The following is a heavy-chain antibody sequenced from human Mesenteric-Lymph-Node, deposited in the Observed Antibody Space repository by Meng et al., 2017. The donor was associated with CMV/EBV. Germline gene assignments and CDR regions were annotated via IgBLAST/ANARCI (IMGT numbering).Heavy chain of an antibody. Sequence: ASVKVSCKASGYTFSSYGISWVRQAPGQGLEWMGWISGYNGTTDYAQKFQGRVTMTTDTFTNTAYMEMRSLRPDDTAVYYCAREDDGSGSHIGVNYYYYGMDVWGQGTTVTVSS. CDR1: GYTFSSYG. CDR3: AREDDGSGSHIGVNYYYYGMDV. J-gene: IGHJ6*02. D-gene: IGHD3-10*01. CDR2: ISGYNGTT. V-gene: IGHV1-18*01.